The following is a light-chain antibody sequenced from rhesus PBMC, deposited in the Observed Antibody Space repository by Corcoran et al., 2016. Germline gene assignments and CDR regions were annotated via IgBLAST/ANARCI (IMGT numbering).Light chain of an antibody. J-gene: IGKJ4*01. CDR1: QSVSNN. Sequence: EIVVTQSPPTLSLSPGERATISCRASQSVSNNLDWYQQKPGPAPSLLIYVVSRRATGIPDMVSCSGSGTAFTLTISSLEPEYFVVYFCQQYTNWPLTFGGGTKVEIK. V-gene: IGKV3-42*03. CDR2: VVS. CDR3: QQYTNWPLT.